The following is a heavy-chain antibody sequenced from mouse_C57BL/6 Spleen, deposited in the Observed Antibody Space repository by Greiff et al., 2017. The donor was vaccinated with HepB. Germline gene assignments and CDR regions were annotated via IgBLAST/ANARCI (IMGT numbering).Heavy chain of an antibody. D-gene: IGHD3-3*01. V-gene: IGHV5-4*03. CDR3: ARGGGRKAY. CDR1: GFTFSSYA. Sequence: EVKVVESGGGLVKPGGSLKLSCAASGFTFSSYAMSWVRQTPEKRLEWVATISDGGSYTYYPDNVKGRFTISRDNAKNNLYLQMSHLKSEDTAMYYCARGGGRKAYWGQGTLVTVSA. CDR2: ISDGGSYT. J-gene: IGHJ3*01.